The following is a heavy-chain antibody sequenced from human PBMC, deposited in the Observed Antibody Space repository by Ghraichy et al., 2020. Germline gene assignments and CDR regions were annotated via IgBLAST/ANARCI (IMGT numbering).Heavy chain of an antibody. J-gene: IGHJ4*02. CDR2: ISGSGGHT. CDR3: AKVVASSWYADY. CDR1: GFTFSNFA. Sequence: WGSLRLSCAASGFTFSNFAMSWVRQAPGKGLEWVSGISGSGGHTYYADSVKGRFTISRDNSKNTLFLQVNSLRADDTAVYYCAKVVASSWYADYWGQGTLVTVSS. D-gene: IGHD6-13*01. V-gene: IGHV3-23*01.